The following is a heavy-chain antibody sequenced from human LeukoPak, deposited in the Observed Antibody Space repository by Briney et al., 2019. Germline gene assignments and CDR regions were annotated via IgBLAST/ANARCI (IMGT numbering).Heavy chain of an antibody. Sequence: PSETPSLTCAVDGGSFSGYYWSWIRQPPGKGLEWIGEINHSGSTNYNPSLKSRVTISVDTSKNQFSLKLSSVTAADTAVYYCASSMATIRSPTNKSYYFDYWGQGTLVTVSS. CDR2: INHSGST. V-gene: IGHV4-34*01. D-gene: IGHD5-24*01. CDR3: ASSMATIRSPTNKSYYFDY. J-gene: IGHJ4*02. CDR1: GGSFSGYY.